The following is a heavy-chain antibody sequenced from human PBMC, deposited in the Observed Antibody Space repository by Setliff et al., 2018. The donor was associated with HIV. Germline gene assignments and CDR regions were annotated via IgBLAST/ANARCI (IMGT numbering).Heavy chain of an antibody. Sequence: PGGSLRLSCIGSGFTFGHYPVSWVRQAPGKGLEWVGFIRSKGFGGTTEYAASVEGRFTISRDEAEDSVYLQMNSLRTDDTAVYFCARDFDHGNDYWGQGTLVTVSS. CDR3: ARDFDHGNDY. CDR2: IRSKGFGGTT. CDR1: GFTFGHYP. D-gene: IGHD4-17*01. V-gene: IGHV3-49*04. J-gene: IGHJ1*01.